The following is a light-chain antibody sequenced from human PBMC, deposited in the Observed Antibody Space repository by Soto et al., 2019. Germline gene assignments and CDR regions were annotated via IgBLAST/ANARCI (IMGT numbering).Light chain of an antibody. V-gene: IGKV4-1*01. CDR1: QSDLYSSNNKNY. CDR3: QQYYANSPWT. J-gene: IGKJ1*01. Sequence: DIVMTQSPDSLAVSLGERATINCKSSQSDLYSSNNKNYLAWYQQKPGQPPKLLIYWAATRESGVPDRFSGSGSETDFTLTISSLQAEDVAVYYCQQYYANSPWTFGQGTKVEIK. CDR2: WAA.